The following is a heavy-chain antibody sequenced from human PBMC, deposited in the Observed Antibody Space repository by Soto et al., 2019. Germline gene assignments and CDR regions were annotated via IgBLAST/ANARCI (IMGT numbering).Heavy chain of an antibody. Sequence: SETLSLTCAVYGGSFSGYYWSWIRQPPGKGLEWIGEINHSGSTNYNPSLKSRVTISVDTSKNQFSLKLSSVTAAATAVYYCAKGRSPAYDFWRGHNTSTLWGYGMDVWGQRHTVT. V-gene: IGHV4-34*01. J-gene: IGHJ6*01. D-gene: IGHD3-3*01. CDR1: GGSFSGYY. CDR2: INHSGST. CDR3: AKGRSPAYDFWRGHNTSTLWGYGMDV.